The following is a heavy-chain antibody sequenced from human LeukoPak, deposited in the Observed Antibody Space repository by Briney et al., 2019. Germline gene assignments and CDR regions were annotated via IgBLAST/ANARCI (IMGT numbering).Heavy chain of an antibody. V-gene: IGHV3-23*01. CDR2: ISGSGGST. Sequence: GGSLRLSCAASGSTFSSYAMSWVRQAPGKGLEWVSAISGSGGSTYYADSVKGRFTISRDNSKNTLYLQMNSLRAEDTAVYYCAKDQFTYYDFWSGYYPSDYWGQGTLVTVSS. D-gene: IGHD3-3*01. CDR1: GSTFSSYA. CDR3: AKDQFTYYDFWSGYYPSDY. J-gene: IGHJ4*02.